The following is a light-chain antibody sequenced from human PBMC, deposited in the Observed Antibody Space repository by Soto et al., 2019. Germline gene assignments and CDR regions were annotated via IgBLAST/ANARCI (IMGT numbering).Light chain of an antibody. V-gene: IGLV3-1*01. CDR2: QDT. Sequence: SYELTQPPSVSVSPGQTATITCSGDKLGDKYACWYQQKPGQSPVLVIYQDTKRPSEIPERFSGSNSGNTATLTISGTQAMDEGDYYCQAWDSSIVTFGGGTQLTVL. J-gene: IGLJ2*01. CDR1: KLGDKY. CDR3: QAWDSSIVT.